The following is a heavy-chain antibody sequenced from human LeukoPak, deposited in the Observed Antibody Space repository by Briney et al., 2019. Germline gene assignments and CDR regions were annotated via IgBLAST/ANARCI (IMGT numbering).Heavy chain of an antibody. CDR3: AKDPNGDYVGAFDT. Sequence: GGSLRLSCAASGFTITAYAMSWVRQSPGKGLEWVSGIGITSEYIHYADSVKGRFTISRDNSKNTVYLEMSSLRPEDAAVYYCAKDPNGDYVGAFDTWAQGTMVIVSS. D-gene: IGHD4-17*01. CDR2: IGITSEYI. V-gene: IGHV3-23*01. CDR1: GFTITAYA. J-gene: IGHJ3*02.